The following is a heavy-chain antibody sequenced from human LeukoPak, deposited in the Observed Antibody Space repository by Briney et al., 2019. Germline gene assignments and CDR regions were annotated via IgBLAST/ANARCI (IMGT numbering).Heavy chain of an antibody. V-gene: IGHV3-30*02. D-gene: IGHD2-2*01. CDR1: GFTFSSYG. J-gene: IGHJ6*02. Sequence: GGSLRLSCAASGFTFSSYGMHWVRQAPGKGLEWVAFIRYDGSNKYYADSVKGRFTISRDNSKITLYLQMNSLRAEDTAVYYCARDHCSSTSCYGPYGMDVWAQGTTVTASS. CDR3: ARDHCSSTSCYGPYGMDV. CDR2: IRYDGSNK.